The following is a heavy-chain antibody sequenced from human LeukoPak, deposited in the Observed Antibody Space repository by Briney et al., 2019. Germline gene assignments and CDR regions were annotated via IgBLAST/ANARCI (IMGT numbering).Heavy chain of an antibody. J-gene: IGHJ4*02. Sequence: GGSLRLSCAASGFTFSTYSMNWVRQAPEKGLEWFTYICSSSSTIYYADSVRVRFTISRDNDKKSLYLQMNSLRDEDTAVYYCARGGWDFVYSGQGTLVTVSS. CDR3: ARGGWDFVY. V-gene: IGHV3-48*02. CDR2: ICSSSSTI. D-gene: IGHD3-10*01. CDR1: GFTFSTYS.